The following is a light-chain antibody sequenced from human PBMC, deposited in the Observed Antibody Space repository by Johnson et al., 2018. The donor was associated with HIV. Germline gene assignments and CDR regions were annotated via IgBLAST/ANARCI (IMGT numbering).Light chain of an antibody. CDR3: ETWDSSLSAC. CDR1: SSNIGNNY. CDR2: ENN. Sequence: QSVLTQPPSVSAAPGQKVTISCSGSSSNIGNNYVSWYQQFPGTSPKLLIYENNKRPSGIPDRFSGSKSGTSATLGITGLQTGDEADYYCETWDSSLSACFGTATKVTVL. J-gene: IGLJ1*01. V-gene: IGLV1-51*02.